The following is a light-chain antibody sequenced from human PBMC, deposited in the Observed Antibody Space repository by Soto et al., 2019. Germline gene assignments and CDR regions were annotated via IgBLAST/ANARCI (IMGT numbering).Light chain of an antibody. V-gene: IGKV1-9*01. Sequence: IQLTQSPSSLSASVGDTVTISCRASQTIDNYLAWYQQYPGRAPKLLIYLASTLQSGVPSRFSGSGSGTDFKFTISSLQPEDFATYYCQQLDSNPPWTFGQGTRVEIK. J-gene: IGKJ1*01. CDR3: QQLDSNPPWT. CDR2: LAS. CDR1: QTIDNY.